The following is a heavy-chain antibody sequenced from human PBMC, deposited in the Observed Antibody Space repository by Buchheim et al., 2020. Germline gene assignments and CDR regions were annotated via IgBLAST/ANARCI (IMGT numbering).Heavy chain of an antibody. D-gene: IGHD6-13*01. CDR2: ISYDGSDK. J-gene: IGHJ4*02. Sequence: QVQLVESGGGVVQPGRSLRLSCAASGFTFSSYGMHWVRQAPGKGLEWVALISYDGSDKYYGDSVKGRYTISRDNSKRTTYLQMNSLRAEDTAVYYCAKDSRSWYYFDYWRQRTL. CDR3: AKDSRSWYYFDY. CDR1: GFTFSSYG. V-gene: IGHV3-30*18.